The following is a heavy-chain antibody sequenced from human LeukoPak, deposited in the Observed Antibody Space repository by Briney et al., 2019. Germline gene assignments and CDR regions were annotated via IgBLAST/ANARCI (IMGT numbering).Heavy chain of an antibody. D-gene: IGHD6-19*01. CDR2: IKQDGSEK. V-gene: IGHV3-7*04. CDR3: ARGGKIAVVGTRSPQYFHH. J-gene: IGHJ1*01. Sequence: RSGGSLRLSCAASGFTFSSYWMSWVRQAPGKGLEWVANIKQDGSEKYYVDSVKGRFTISRDNAKNSLYLQMNSLRAEDTAVYYCARGGKIAVVGTRSPQYFHHWGQGTLVTVSS. CDR1: GFTFSSYW.